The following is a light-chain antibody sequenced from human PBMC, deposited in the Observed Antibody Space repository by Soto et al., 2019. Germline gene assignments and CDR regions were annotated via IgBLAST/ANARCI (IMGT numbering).Light chain of an antibody. Sequence: QSVLTQPASVSGSPGQSITISCTGTSSDVGGYNYVSWYQQHPGKAPKLMIYEVSNRPSGVSNRFSGSKSGNTASLTISGLQAEHEADYYCSSYTSRSPLYVFGTGTKVTV. J-gene: IGLJ1*01. V-gene: IGLV2-14*01. CDR1: SSDVGGYNY. CDR3: SSYTSRSPLYV. CDR2: EVS.